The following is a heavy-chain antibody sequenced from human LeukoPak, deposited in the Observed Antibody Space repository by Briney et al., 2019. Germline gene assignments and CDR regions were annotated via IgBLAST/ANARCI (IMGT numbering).Heavy chain of an antibody. D-gene: IGHD5-18*01. CDR1: AFIFSGHW. CDR3: ARVSVRGTWIQLWLLGFDY. V-gene: IGHV3-7*03. Sequence: GSLRLSCEGSAFIFSGHWMNWVRQTPGKGLEWVANIKQDGSEKYYVDSVKGRFTISRDNAKNSLYLQMNSLRAEDTAVYYCARVSVRGTWIQLWLLGFDYWGQGTLVTVSS. J-gene: IGHJ4*02. CDR2: IKQDGSEK.